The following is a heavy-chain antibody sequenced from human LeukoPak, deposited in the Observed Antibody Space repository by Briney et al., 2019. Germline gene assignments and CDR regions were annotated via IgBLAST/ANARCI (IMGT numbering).Heavy chain of an antibody. Sequence: GGSLRLSCVASGFTFGSYAMSWVRQAPGKGLEWVSAISGSGGSTYYAASVKGRFTISRDNSKNTLYLQMNSLRAEDTAMYYCTRGSSGSYYNSRFDYWGQGALVSVSS. CDR1: GFTFGSYA. V-gene: IGHV3-23*01. CDR3: TRGSSGSYYNSRFDY. D-gene: IGHD3-10*01. CDR2: ISGSGGST. J-gene: IGHJ4*02.